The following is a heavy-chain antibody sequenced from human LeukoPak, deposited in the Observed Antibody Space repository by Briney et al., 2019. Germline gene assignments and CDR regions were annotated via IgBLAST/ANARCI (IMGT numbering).Heavy chain of an antibody. J-gene: IGHJ4*02. CDR2: IYYSGST. Sequence: SETLPLTCTVSGGSISSGGYYWSWIRQHPGKGLEWIGYIYYSGSTYYNPSLKSRVTISVDTSKNQFSLKLSSVTAAETAVYYCARGNDFWSGYYPFDYWGQGTLVTVSS. CDR3: ARGNDFWSGYYPFDY. V-gene: IGHV4-31*03. D-gene: IGHD3-3*01. CDR1: GGSISSGGYY.